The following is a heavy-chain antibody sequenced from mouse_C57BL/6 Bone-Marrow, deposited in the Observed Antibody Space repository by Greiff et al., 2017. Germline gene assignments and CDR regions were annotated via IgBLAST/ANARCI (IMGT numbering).Heavy chain of an antibody. CDR3: ARKNHYKTDFDY. Sequence: QVQLQQSGPGLVQPSQSLSITCTVSGFSLTSYGVHWVRQSPGKGLEWLGVIWSGGSTDYNAAFISRLSISKDNSKSQVFFKMNSLQAEDTAIDYCARKNHYKTDFDYWGQGTTLTVSS. J-gene: IGHJ2*01. V-gene: IGHV2-2*01. CDR2: IWSGGST. CDR1: GFSLTSYG. D-gene: IGHD2-12*01.